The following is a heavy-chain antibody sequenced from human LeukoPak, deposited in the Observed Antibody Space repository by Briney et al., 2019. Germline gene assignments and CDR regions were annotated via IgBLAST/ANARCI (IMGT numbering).Heavy chain of an antibody. J-gene: IGHJ4*02. CDR3: ARALGIAVFY. V-gene: IGHV4-59*12. CDR2: IYYSGST. CDR1: GGSISSYY. Sequence: PSETLSLTCTVSGGSISSYYWSWIRQPPGKGLEWIGYIYYSGSTNYNPSLKSRVTISVDTSKNQFSLKLSSVTAADTAVYYCARALGIAVFYWGQGTLVTVSS. D-gene: IGHD6-19*01.